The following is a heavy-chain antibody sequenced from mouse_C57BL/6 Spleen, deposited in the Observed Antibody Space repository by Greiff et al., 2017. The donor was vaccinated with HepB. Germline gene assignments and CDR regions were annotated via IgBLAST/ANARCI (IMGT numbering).Heavy chain of an antibody. V-gene: IGHV5-17*01. Sequence: VQLKQSGGGLVKPGGSLKLSCAASGFTFSDYGMHWVRQAPEKGLEWVAYISSGSSTIYYADTVKGRFTISRDNAKNTLFLQMTSLRSEDTAMYYCARGGTGGFDYWGQGTTLTVSS. D-gene: IGHD3-3*01. J-gene: IGHJ2*01. CDR3: ARGGTGGFDY. CDR2: ISSGSSTI. CDR1: GFTFSDYG.